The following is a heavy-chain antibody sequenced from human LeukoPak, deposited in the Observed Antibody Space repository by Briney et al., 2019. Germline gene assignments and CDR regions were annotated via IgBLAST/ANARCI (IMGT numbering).Heavy chain of an antibody. CDR3: AIRKSGNAIDY. CDR2: IYSGGST. J-gene: IGHJ4*02. Sequence: GSLRLSCAASGFTFSSYGMSWVRQAPGKGLEWVAVIYSGGSTNYADSVKGRFTISRDNSKNTLYLLMNSLRAEDTAVYYCAIRKSGNAIDYWGQGTLVTVSS. D-gene: IGHD5-12*01. CDR1: GFTFSSYG. V-gene: IGHV3-66*01.